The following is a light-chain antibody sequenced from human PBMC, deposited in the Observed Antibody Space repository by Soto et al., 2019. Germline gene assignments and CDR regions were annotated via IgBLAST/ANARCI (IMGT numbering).Light chain of an antibody. CDR2: EVS. CDR1: SSDVGGYNY. Sequence: QSVLTKPASVSGSPGQSITISCTGTSSDVGGYNYVSWYQQHPGKAPKLMIYEVSNRPSGVSNRFSGSKSGNTASLTISGLQAEDEADYYCSSYTSSSTSPYVFGTGTKVTVL. V-gene: IGLV2-14*01. J-gene: IGLJ1*01. CDR3: SSYTSSSTSPYV.